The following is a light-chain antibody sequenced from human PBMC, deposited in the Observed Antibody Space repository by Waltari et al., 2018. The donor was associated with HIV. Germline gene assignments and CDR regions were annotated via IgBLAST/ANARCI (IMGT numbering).Light chain of an antibody. CDR3: AAWDDSLSGHVV. V-gene: IGLV1-47*01. J-gene: IGLJ2*01. CDR1: SSNIGSNY. CDR2: RSK. Sequence: QSVLTQPPSASGTPGQRVTISCSGSSSNIGSNYVYWYQQLPGTAPKLPIYRSKHGPSGVPGRFSGSKCGISASLAISGLRSEDEADYYCAAWDDSLSGHVVFGGGTKLTVL.